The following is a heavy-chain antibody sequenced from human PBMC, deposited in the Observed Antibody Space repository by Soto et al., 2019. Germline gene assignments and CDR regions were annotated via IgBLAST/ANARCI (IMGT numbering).Heavy chain of an antibody. J-gene: IGHJ4*02. Sequence: QVQLVQSGAEVRKPGSSVKVFCKASGDTFSFYSINWVRQAPGLGLEWMGRINPILSMSNYAQRFQGRVTMTADKSTITAYMELSGLRSEDTAIYYCASSYGSGYRAFDYWGQGALVTVSS. D-gene: IGHD3-10*01. CDR2: INPILSMS. CDR1: GDTFSFYS. CDR3: ASSYGSGYRAFDY. V-gene: IGHV1-69*02.